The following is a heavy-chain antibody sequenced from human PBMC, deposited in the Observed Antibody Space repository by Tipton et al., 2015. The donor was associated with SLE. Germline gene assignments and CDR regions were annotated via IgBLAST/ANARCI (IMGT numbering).Heavy chain of an antibody. CDR2: INHSGST. J-gene: IGHJ4*02. CDR1: GGSFRGYY. CDR3: ARESKGSFDY. V-gene: IGHV4-34*01. D-gene: IGHD6-6*01. Sequence: TLSLTCAVYGGSFRGYYWSWIRQPPGKGLEWIGEINHSGSTNYNPSLKSRVTRSVDTSKNQFSLKLSSVTAADTAVYYCARESKGSFDYWGQGTLVTVSS.